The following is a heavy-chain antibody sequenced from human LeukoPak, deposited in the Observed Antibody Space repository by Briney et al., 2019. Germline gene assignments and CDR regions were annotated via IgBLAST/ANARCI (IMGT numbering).Heavy chain of an antibody. Sequence: SETLSPTCTVSGGSISSYYWSWIRQPPGKGLEWIGYIYYSGSTNYNPSLKSRVTISVDTSKNQFSLKLSSVTAADTAVYYCARVRPLRYGGNSPVDYWGQGTLVTVSS. CDR2: IYYSGST. J-gene: IGHJ4*02. D-gene: IGHD4-23*01. CDR1: GGSISSYY. CDR3: ARVRPLRYGGNSPVDY. V-gene: IGHV4-59*01.